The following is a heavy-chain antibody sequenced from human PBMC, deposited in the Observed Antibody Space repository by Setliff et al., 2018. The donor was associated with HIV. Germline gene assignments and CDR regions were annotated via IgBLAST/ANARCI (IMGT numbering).Heavy chain of an antibody. CDR3: ARDPCLVHTITCSLDI. CDR2: IHTGTGDT. V-gene: IGHV1-3*04. CDR1: GYTFTTCS. J-gene: IGHJ3*02. Sequence: ASVKVSCKASGYTFTTCSIHWVRQAPGQRPEWMGWIHTGTGDTKYSQKFQGRVTITRDTSASTAYMDLNSLRSEDTAVYYCARDPCLVHTITCSLDIWGQGTMVTVSS. D-gene: IGHD5-12*01.